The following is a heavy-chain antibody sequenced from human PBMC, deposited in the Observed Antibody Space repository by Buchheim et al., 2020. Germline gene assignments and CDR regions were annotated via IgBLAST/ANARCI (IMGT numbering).Heavy chain of an antibody. Sequence: QVQLQESGPGLVKPSETLSLTCTVSGDSISSGTYYWSWIRQQPGKGLEWIGYIYYSGSTYYNPSLKSRVTISVDTSKNQFSLRLNSVTAADTAVYYCARDDSKAAGWFDPWGQGTL. J-gene: IGHJ5*02. V-gene: IGHV4-31*03. CDR1: GDSISSGTYY. CDR3: ARDDSKAAGWFDP. D-gene: IGHD6-13*01. CDR2: IYYSGST.